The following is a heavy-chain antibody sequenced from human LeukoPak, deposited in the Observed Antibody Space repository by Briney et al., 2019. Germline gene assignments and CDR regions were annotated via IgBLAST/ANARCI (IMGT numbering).Heavy chain of an antibody. Sequence: GASVKVSCKASGGTFSSYAISWVRQAPGQGLEWMGGIIPIFGTANYAQKFQGRVTMTRDMSTSTVYMELSSLRSEDTAVYYCARGGAGQNWFDPWGQGTLVTVSS. V-gene: IGHV1-69*05. CDR2: IIPIFGTA. D-gene: IGHD3-10*01. CDR1: GGTFSSYA. CDR3: ARGGAGQNWFDP. J-gene: IGHJ5*02.